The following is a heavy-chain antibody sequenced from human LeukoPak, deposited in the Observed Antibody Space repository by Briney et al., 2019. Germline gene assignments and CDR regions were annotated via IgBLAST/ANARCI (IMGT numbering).Heavy chain of an antibody. V-gene: IGHV3-33*01. CDR1: GFTFSSYG. CDR2: IWYDGSNK. CDR3: ARGIKSGPPWCYGMDV. D-gene: IGHD2-8*02. Sequence: GGSLRRSCAASGFTFSSYGMHWVRQAPGKGLEWVAVIWYDGSNKYYADSVKGRFTISRDNSKNTLYLQMNSLRAEDTAVYYCARGIKSGPPWCYGMDVWGQGTTVTVSS. J-gene: IGHJ6*02.